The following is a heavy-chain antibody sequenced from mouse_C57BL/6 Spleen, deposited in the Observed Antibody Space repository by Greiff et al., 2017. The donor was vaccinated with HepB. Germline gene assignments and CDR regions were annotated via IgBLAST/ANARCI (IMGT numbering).Heavy chain of an antibody. Sequence: VKVVESGPGLVAPSQSLSITCTVSGFSLTSYGVDWVRQSPGKGLEWLGVIWGVGSTNYNSALKSRLSISKDNSKSQVFLKMNSLQTDDTAMYYCASRRWNGSGYFDVWGTGTTVTVSS. V-gene: IGHV2-6*01. CDR3: ASRRWNGSGYFDV. CDR1: GFSLTSYG. CDR2: IWGVGST. J-gene: IGHJ1*03. D-gene: IGHD1-1*01.